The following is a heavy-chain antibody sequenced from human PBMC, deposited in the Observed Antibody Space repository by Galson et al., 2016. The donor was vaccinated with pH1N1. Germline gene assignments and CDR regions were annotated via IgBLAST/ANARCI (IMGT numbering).Heavy chain of an antibody. CDR1: GFRFDDYA. Sequence: SLRLSCATSGFRFDDYAMHWVRQGPGKGLEWVSGINWKSNNIVYADSVKGRFSISRDNAKRSLFLEMNSLRVEDTALYYCVKDFNGYFYYMDVWGKGTTVTVSS. J-gene: IGHJ6*03. D-gene: IGHD2-8*01. V-gene: IGHV3-9*01. CDR3: VKDFNGYFYYMDV. CDR2: INWKSNNI.